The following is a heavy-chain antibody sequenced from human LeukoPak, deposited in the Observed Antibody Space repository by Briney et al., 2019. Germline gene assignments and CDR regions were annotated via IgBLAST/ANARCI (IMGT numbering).Heavy chain of an antibody. D-gene: IGHD3-16*02. CDR3: ARGQVHDYVWGSYRYPFDY. J-gene: IGHJ4*02. CDR1: GYTFTSYG. CDR2: ISAYNGNT. Sequence: VSVKVSCKASGYTFTSYGISWVRQAPGQGLEWMGWISAYNGNTNYAQKLQGRVTMTTDTSTSTAYMELRSLRSDDTAVYYCARGQVHDYVWGSYRYPFDYWGQGTLVTVSS. V-gene: IGHV1-18*01.